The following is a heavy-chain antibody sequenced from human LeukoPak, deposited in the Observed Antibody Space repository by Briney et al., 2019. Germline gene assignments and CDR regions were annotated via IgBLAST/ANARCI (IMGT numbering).Heavy chain of an antibody. D-gene: IGHD6-13*01. CDR2: IYSTGST. Sequence: SETLSLTCTVSGGSISSYYWSWIRQPPGKGLEWIGRIYSTGSTNYNPSLKSRVTMSVDTSKNQFSLRLRSVTAADTAVYYCARQIASAGTAGFDFWGQGALVTVSS. V-gene: IGHV4-4*07. J-gene: IGHJ4*02. CDR3: ARQIASAGTAGFDF. CDR1: GGSISSYY.